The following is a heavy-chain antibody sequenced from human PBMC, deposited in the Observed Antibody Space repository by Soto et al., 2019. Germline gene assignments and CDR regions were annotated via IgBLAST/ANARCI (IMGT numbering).Heavy chain of an antibody. D-gene: IGHD3-9*01. CDR2: IYYTGST. CDR3: AREVTNYDDLTGYYSGAFFDP. Sequence: SETLSLTCTVSGGSFSGSFWSWIRQSPGKGLELIGYIYYTGSTNSNPSLNGRASISVDTSKNQISLKLWSVTAANTAVYYCAREVTNYDDLTGYYSGAFFDPWGQGTLVTVSS. V-gene: IGHV4-59*01. J-gene: IGHJ5*02. CDR1: GGSFSGSF.